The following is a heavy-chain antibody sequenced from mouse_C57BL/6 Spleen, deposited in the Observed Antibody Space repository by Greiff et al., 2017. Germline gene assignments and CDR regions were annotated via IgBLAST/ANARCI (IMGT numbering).Heavy chain of an antibody. CDR1: GYTFTSYG. CDR2: IYIGNGYT. Sequence: VQLKESGAELVRPGSSVKMSCKTSGYTFTSYGINWVKQRPGQGLEWIGYIYIGNGYTEYNEKFKGKATLTSDTSSSTAYMQLSSLTSEDSAIYFCASDYGSSYNYAMDYWGQGTSVTVSS. J-gene: IGHJ4*01. CDR3: ASDYGSSYNYAMDY. D-gene: IGHD1-1*01. V-gene: IGHV1-58*01.